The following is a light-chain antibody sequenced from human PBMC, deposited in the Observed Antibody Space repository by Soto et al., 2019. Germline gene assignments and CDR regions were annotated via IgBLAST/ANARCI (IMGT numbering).Light chain of an antibody. V-gene: IGLV2-23*01. CDR1: SSDVGSYNF. CDR3: LSYAGRTYV. CDR2: EGT. J-gene: IGLJ1*01. Sequence: QSVLTQPASVSGSPGQSITISWTGTSSDVGSYNFVSWYQQYPGKVPKLMIFEGTKRSSGVSNRFSGSKSGNTASLTISGLQAEDEADYYCLSYAGRTYVFGTGTKVTVL.